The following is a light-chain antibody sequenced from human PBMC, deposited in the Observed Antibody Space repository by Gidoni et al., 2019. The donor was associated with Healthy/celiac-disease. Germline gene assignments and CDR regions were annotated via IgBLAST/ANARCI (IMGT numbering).Light chain of an antibody. CDR1: SSDVGGYNY. Sequence: QSALTKPRSVSGSPGQSVTISCTGTSSDVGGYNYVSWYQQHPGKAPKLMIYDVSKRPSRVPVRFSGSKSGNTASLTISGLQAEDEADYYCCSYAGSYTVVFGGGTKLTVL. J-gene: IGLJ2*01. CDR3: CSYAGSYTVV. V-gene: IGLV2-11*01. CDR2: DVS.